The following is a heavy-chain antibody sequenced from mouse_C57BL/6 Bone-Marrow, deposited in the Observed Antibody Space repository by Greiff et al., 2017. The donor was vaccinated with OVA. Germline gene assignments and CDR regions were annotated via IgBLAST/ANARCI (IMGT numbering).Heavy chain of an antibody. D-gene: IGHD1-1*01. Sequence: VQLQQSGAELVRPGASVKLSCTASGFNFKDDYMHWVKQRPEQGLEWIGWIDPENGDTEYASKFQGKATITADTSSNTAYLQLSSLTSEDTAVYYCSASVYGGSDRGWFDYWGQGTLVTVSA. CDR1: GFNFKDDY. CDR3: SASVYGGSDRGWFDY. J-gene: IGHJ3*01. V-gene: IGHV14-4*01. CDR2: IDPENGDT.